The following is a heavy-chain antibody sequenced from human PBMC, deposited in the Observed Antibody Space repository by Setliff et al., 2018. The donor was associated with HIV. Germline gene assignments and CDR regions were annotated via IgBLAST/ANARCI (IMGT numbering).Heavy chain of an antibody. CDR2: IKPSGGRP. CDR1: GNTFTIYY. J-gene: IGHJ4*02. Sequence: VASVKVSCRASGNTFTIYYLHWVRQTPGQGLEGMGVIKPSGGRPSYAQTFQGRVTMTRDTSTSTVYMELSSLRSADTAVYYCARTQDGPGGNYFGYWGQGTVVTVSS. D-gene: IGHD3-16*01. V-gene: IGHV1-46*01. CDR3: ARTQDGPGGNYFGY.